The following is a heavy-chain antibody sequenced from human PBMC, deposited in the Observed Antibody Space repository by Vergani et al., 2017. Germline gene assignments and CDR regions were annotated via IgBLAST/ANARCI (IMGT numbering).Heavy chain of an antibody. CDR3: TTDNQQSSLGHCSVTNCYGGVFDI. V-gene: IGHV3-49*04. CDR2: IWSKPYGGTT. J-gene: IGHJ3*02. Sequence: EVHLVESGGGLVQPGRSLRLSCSGSGFTLGDYAMTWVRQAPGKGLEWVAFIWSKPYGGTTEYAASVKGRFTISRDDSKSIAYLQMSSLKAEDTAVYYCTTDNQQSSLGHCSVTNCYGGVFDIWGQGTVVTVSS. CDR1: GFTLGDYA. D-gene: IGHD2-15*01.